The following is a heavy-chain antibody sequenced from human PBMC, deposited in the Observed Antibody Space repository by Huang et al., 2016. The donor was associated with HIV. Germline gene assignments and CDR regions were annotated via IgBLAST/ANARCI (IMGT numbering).Heavy chain of an antibody. J-gene: IGHJ3*02. Sequence: QVQLQQWGAELLKPSETLSLTCAVSGGSFSGHYWTWIRQPPGRGLEWMGEIRDSGSTTSTPSLKSRVTISGDTSHAQFSLKLNSVTAADTAIYYCARMFKYDSGGYWGNDAFDIWGQGTMVTVSS. CDR3: ARMFKYDSGGYWGNDAFDI. D-gene: IGHD3-22*01. CDR1: GGSFSGHY. CDR2: IRDSGST. V-gene: IGHV4-34*02.